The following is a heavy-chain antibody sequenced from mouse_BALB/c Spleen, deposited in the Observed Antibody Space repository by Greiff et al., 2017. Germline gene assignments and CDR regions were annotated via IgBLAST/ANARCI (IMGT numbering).Heavy chain of an antibody. Sequence: EVKLMESGGGLVQPGGSLKLSCAASGFTFSSYTMSWVRQTPEKRLEWVAYISNGGGSTYYPDTVKGRFTISRDNAKNTLYLQMSSLKSEDTAMYYCARRGGNYNYAMDYWGQGTSVTVSS. CDR2: ISNGGGST. CDR1: GFTFSSYT. V-gene: IGHV5-12-2*01. J-gene: IGHJ4*01. CDR3: ARRGGNYNYAMDY. D-gene: IGHD2-1*01.